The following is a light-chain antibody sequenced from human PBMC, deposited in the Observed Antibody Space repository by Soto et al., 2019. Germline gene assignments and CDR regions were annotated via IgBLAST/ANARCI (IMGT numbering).Light chain of an antibody. CDR2: GAS. J-gene: IGKJ1*01. V-gene: IGKV3D-15*01. CDR3: QQYNTWPRT. CDR1: HSVSST. Sequence: ENVMTQSPATLSVSPGERATLSCSASHSVSSTLAWYQQKPGQAPRLLIYGASTRATGVPARFSGSGSGTDFTLTISSLQSEDFAVYYCQQYNTWPRTFGQGTKVDIK.